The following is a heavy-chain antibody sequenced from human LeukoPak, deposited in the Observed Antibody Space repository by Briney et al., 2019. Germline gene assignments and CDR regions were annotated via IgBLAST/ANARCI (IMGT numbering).Heavy chain of an antibody. V-gene: IGHV1-69*13. D-gene: IGHD5-24*01. Sequence: SVKVSCKASGGTFSSYAISWVRQAPGQGLEWMGGVIALFGTANYAQKFQGRLTITADESTSTVYMELSSLRSEDTAVYYCARIRDGYNSYFFYGMDVWAKGPRSPSL. CDR3: ARIRDGYNSYFFYGMDV. CDR2: VIALFGTA. J-gene: IGHJ6*02. CDR1: GGTFSSYA.